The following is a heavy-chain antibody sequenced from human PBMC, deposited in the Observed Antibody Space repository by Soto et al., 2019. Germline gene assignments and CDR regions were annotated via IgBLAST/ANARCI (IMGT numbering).Heavy chain of an antibody. D-gene: IGHD2-21*01. CDR1: GFTFSSYA. Sequence: PGGSLRLSCAASGFTFSSYAMHWVRQAPGKGLEWVAVISYDGSNKYYADSVKGRFTISRDNSKNTLYLQMNSLRAEDTAVYYCAREVRDYYYGMDVWGQGTTVTVSS. CDR3: AREVRDYYYGMDV. V-gene: IGHV3-30-3*01. J-gene: IGHJ6*02. CDR2: ISYDGSNK.